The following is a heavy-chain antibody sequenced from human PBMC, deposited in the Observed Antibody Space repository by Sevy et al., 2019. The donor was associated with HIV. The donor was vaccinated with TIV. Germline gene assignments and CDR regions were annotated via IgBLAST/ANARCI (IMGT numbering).Heavy chain of an antibody. CDR1: GGSFSGYY. CDR3: ARFYDRRDYYMDV. V-gene: IGHV4-34*01. Sequence: SETLSLTCAVYGGSFSGYYWSWIRQPPGKGLEWIGEINHSGSTNDNPSLKSRVTISVDPSKNQFSLNLSSVTAADTAVYYCARFYDRRDYYMDVWGKGTTVTVSS. D-gene: IGHD3-22*01. J-gene: IGHJ6*03. CDR2: INHSGST.